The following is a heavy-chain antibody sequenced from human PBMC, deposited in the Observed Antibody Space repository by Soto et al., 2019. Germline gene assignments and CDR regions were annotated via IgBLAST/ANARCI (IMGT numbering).Heavy chain of an antibody. Sequence: GGSLRLSCAASGFTFSNYAMNWVRQAPGKGLEWVSSISGSGGTTDYADSVKGRFTISRDNSKNTVFLQVDSLRAEDTALYYCVKVGAYRYLYHFDYWGQGALVTSPQ. V-gene: IGHV3-23*01. CDR3: VKVGAYRYLYHFDY. CDR2: ISGSGGTT. D-gene: IGHD3-16*02. CDR1: GFTFSNYA. J-gene: IGHJ4*02.